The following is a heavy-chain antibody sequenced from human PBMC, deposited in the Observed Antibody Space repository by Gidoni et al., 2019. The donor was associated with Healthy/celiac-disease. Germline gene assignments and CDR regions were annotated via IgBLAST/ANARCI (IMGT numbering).Heavy chain of an antibody. D-gene: IGHD5-12*01. V-gene: IGHV3-15*01. J-gene: IGHJ4*02. CDR3: THLIYSVAAHY. CDR2: IKSKTDGGTT. CDR1: GFTFSNAW. Sequence: EVQLVESGGGLVKPGGSLRLSCAASGFTFSNAWMSWVRQAPGKGLEWVGRIKSKTDGGTTDYAAPVKGRFTISRDDSKNTLYLQMNSLKTEDTAVYYCTHLIYSVAAHYWGQGTLVTVSS.